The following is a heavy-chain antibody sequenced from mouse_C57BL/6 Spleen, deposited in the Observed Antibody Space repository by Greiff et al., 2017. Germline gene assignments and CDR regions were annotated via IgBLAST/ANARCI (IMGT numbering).Heavy chain of an antibody. Sequence: LLESGPELVKPGASVKISCKASGYAFSSSWMNWVKQRPGKGLEWIGRIYPGDGDTNYNGKFKGKATLTADKSSSTAYMQLSSLTSEDSAVYFCAREDYGSRAWFAYWGQGTLVTVSA. J-gene: IGHJ3*01. V-gene: IGHV1-82*01. D-gene: IGHD1-1*01. CDR3: AREDYGSRAWFAY. CDR2: IYPGDGDT. CDR1: GYAFSSSW.